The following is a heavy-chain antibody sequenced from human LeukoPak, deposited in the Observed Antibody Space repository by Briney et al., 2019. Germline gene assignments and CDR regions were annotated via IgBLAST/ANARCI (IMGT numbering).Heavy chain of an antibody. Sequence: GGSLRLSCAASGFTFSNSAMYWVRQAPGKGLEFVSVISTNGDRTYYADSVKGRFTISRDNSKNTLYLQMGSLRADDMAVYYCARGLAISSSGWYDTFDYWGQGALVTVSS. V-gene: IGHV3-64*02. D-gene: IGHD6-19*01. CDR2: ISTNGDRT. CDR3: ARGLAISSSGWYDTFDY. CDR1: GFTFSNSA. J-gene: IGHJ4*02.